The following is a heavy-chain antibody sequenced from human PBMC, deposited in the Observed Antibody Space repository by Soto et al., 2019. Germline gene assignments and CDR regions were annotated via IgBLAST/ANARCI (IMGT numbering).Heavy chain of an antibody. CDR3: AHKGPEDWPLDY. CDR2: IYWDDSK. Sequence: QITLKESGPTLVRPTQTLTLTCAFSGFSLSTSGVAVGWIRQPPGKALDWLAVIYWDDSKHYSPSLRSRLTITRATSKNQVVLTMTNMDPMDTGTYYCAHKGPEDWPLDYWGQGTLVTVSS. D-gene: IGHD3-9*01. CDR1: GFSLSTSGVA. J-gene: IGHJ4*02. V-gene: IGHV2-5*02.